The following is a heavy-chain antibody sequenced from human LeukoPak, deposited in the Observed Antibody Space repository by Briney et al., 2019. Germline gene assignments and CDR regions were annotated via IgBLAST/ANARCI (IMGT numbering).Heavy chain of an antibody. D-gene: IGHD2-15*01. CDR3: AREGCSGGSCYSFWFDP. CDR1: GFTFSSIW. CDR2: IKQDGSEE. V-gene: IGHV3-7*01. Sequence: GGSLRLSCAASGFTFSSIWMSWVRQAPGKGLEWVANIKQDGSEEYYVDSVKGRFTISRDNAKNSLYLQMNSLRAEDTAVYYCAREGCSGGSCYSFWFDPWGQGTLVTVSS. J-gene: IGHJ5*02.